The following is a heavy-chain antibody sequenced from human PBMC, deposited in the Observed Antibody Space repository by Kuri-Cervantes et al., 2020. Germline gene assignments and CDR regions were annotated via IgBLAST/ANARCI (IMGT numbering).Heavy chain of an antibody. V-gene: IGHV4-38-2*01. J-gene: IGHJ3*02. CDR1: GYSISSGYY. Sequence: SQTLSLTCAVSGYSISSGYYWGWIRQPPGKGLEWIGSIYHSGSTYYNPSLKSRVTISVDTSKNQFSLKLSSVTAADTAVYYCARLAYYYDSSGYLEREAFDIWGQGTMVTVSS. D-gene: IGHD3-22*01. CDR2: IYHSGST. CDR3: ARLAYYYDSSGYLEREAFDI.